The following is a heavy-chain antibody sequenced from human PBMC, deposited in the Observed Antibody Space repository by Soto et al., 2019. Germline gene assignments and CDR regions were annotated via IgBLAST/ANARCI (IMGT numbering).Heavy chain of an antibody. Sequence: PGGSLRLSCAASVLTFSSYSMNWVRQAPGKGLEWVSYISSSSSTIYYADSVKGRFTISRDNAKNSLYLQMNSLRAEDTAVYYCARDGAAEVRDYYYYYYMDVWGKGTTVTVSS. CDR3: ARDGAAEVRDYYYYYYMDV. V-gene: IGHV3-48*01. CDR2: ISSSSSTI. CDR1: VLTFSSYS. D-gene: IGHD6-13*01. J-gene: IGHJ6*03.